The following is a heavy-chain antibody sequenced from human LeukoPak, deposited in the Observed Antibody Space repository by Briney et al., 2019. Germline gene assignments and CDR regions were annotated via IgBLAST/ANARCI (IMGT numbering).Heavy chain of an antibody. CDR1: GGSFSGYY. Sequence: SETLSLTCAVYGGSFSGYYWSWIRQPPGMGLEWIGYIYYGGSTYYNPSLKSRLTISVDTSRNQFSLRLSSVTAADTAIYYCARRGYSGYGDAFDIWGLGTMVTVSS. J-gene: IGHJ3*02. CDR2: IYYGGST. D-gene: IGHD5-12*01. CDR3: ARRGYSGYGDAFDI. V-gene: IGHV4-59*12.